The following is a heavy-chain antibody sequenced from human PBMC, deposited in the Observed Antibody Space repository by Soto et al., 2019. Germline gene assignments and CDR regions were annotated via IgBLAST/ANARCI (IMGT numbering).Heavy chain of an antibody. Sequence: EVQLVESGGGLIQPGGSLRLSCAVSGFTVSNNYMSWVRQAPGKGLEGVSVIYSGGYTAYGDSVKGRFTISRDNSKNTLISQIKSRRAADPAVFSWATAPGGGGYWGQGTLVTVSS. V-gene: IGHV3-53*01. CDR3: ATAPGGGGY. CDR2: IYSGGYT. D-gene: IGHD3-10*01. CDR1: GFTVSNNY. J-gene: IGHJ4*02.